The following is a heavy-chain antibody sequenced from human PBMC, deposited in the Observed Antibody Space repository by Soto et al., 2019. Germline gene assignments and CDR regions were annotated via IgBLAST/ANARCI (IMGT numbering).Heavy chain of an antibody. J-gene: IGHJ4*02. D-gene: IGHD3-22*01. CDR3: ARGQHFYDSSGFAY. V-gene: IGHV1-69*02. CDR1: GGTFSSYT. CDR2: IIPILGIA. Sequence: QVQLVQSGAEVKKPGSSVKVSCKASGGTFSSYTISWVGQAPGQGLEWMGRIIPILGIANYAQKFQGRVTITADKSTNTSYMELSRLRSGDTAVYSCARGQHFYDSSGFAYWGQGTLVTVSS.